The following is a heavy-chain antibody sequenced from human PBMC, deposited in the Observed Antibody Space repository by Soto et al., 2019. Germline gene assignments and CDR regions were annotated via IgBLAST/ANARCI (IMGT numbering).Heavy chain of an antibody. CDR1: GFTFSSYA. CDR3: RSSGDYVPLYYHYGMDV. D-gene: IGHD2-21*02. Sequence: GGSLRLSCAASGFTFSSYAMSWVRQAPGKGLEWVSAISGSGGSTYYADSVKGRFTISRDNSKNTLYLQMNSLRAEDTAVYYCRSSGDYVPLYYHYGMDVWGQGTTVTVSS. J-gene: IGHJ6*02. CDR2: ISGSGGST. V-gene: IGHV3-23*01.